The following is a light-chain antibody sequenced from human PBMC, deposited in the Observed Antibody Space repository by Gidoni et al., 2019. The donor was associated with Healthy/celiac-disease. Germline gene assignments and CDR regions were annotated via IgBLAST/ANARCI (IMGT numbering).Light chain of an antibody. Sequence: DIQWTQSPSFLSASVGDRVTITCRASQGISSYLAWYQQKPGKAPKLLIYAASTLQSGVPSSFSGSGSGTEFTLTISSLQPEDFATYYCQQLNSYPLTFGGGTKVEIK. V-gene: IGKV1-9*01. CDR2: AAS. J-gene: IGKJ4*01. CDR3: QQLNSYPLT. CDR1: QGISSY.